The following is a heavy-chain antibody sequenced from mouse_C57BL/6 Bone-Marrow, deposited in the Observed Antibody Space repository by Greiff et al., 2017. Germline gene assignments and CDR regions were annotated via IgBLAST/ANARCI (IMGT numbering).Heavy chain of an antibody. CDR2: IDPSASYT. J-gene: IGHJ1*03. Sequence: QVPLQQPGAELVMPGASVKLSCKASGYTFTSYWMHWVKQRPGQGLEWIGEIDPSASYTTYNQKFKGKSTLTVDKSSRTAYMQLRSPTSKDSAVYYCARDWGTFYYWYIDVWGTGTTGTVSS. V-gene: IGHV1-69*01. CDR3: ARDWGTFYYWYIDV. CDR1: GYTFTSYW. D-gene: IGHD4-1*01.